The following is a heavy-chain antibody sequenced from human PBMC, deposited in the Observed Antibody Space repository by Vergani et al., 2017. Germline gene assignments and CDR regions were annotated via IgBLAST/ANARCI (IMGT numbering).Heavy chain of an antibody. CDR3: VRDIGAAGPWGYFQH. D-gene: IGHD6-13*01. CDR1: GFTFSNYW. V-gene: IGHV3-7*01. Sequence: DVQLVQSGGGLIQPGGSLRLSCVVSGFTFSNYWMSWVRQAPGKGLEWVANIKQRGNEKHYVDSVKGRFTISRDNARQTLYLQMSSLRVDDTAIYYCVRDIGAAGPWGYFQHWGQGTLVSVSS. J-gene: IGHJ1*01. CDR2: IKQRGNEK.